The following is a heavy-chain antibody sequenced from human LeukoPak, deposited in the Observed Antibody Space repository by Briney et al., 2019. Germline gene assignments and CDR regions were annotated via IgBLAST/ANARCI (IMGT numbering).Heavy chain of an antibody. D-gene: IGHD2-21*02. CDR1: GFTFSSYG. V-gene: IGHV3-33*01. CDR3: ARAYCGGDCYFPYYFDY. Sequence: PGGSLRLSCAASGFTFSSYGMHWVRQAPGKGLEWVAVIWYDGSNKYYADSVKGRYTISRDNSKNTLYLQMNSLRAEDTAVYYCARAYCGGDCYFPYYFDYWGQGTLVTVSS. J-gene: IGHJ4*02. CDR2: IWYDGSNK.